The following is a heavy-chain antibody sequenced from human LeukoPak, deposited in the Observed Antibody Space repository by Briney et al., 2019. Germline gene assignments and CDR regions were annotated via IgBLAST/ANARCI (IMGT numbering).Heavy chain of an antibody. CDR3: ARDRYDTPEYFDY. CDR1: GFTFSSYS. CDR2: ISSSSSYI. Sequence: GGSLRLSCAASGFTFSSYSMNWVRQAPGKGLEWVSSISSSSSYIYYADSVKGRFTIFRDNAKNSLYLQMNSLRAEDTAVYYCARDRYDTPEYFDYWGQGTLVTVSS. D-gene: IGHD3-3*01. J-gene: IGHJ4*02. V-gene: IGHV3-21*01.